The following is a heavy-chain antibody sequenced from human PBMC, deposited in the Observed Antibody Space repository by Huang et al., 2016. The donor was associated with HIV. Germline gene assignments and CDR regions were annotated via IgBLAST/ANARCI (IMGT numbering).Heavy chain of an antibody. D-gene: IGHD2-21*02. CDR1: GFSLGSYN. J-gene: IGHJ6*02. Sequence: QLVESGGGLVRPGGSLRISCATSGFSLGSYNMNWVRQAPGEGLEGVSSSSVSSNYIEDADSVKGRFTISRDNVKKALYLQMHSLSADDTAVYYCARAYCGGDCYPGVTYRNGMDVWGQGTTFTVSS. CDR2: SSVSSNYI. CDR3: ARAYCGGDCYPGVTYRNGMDV. V-gene: IGHV3-21*01.